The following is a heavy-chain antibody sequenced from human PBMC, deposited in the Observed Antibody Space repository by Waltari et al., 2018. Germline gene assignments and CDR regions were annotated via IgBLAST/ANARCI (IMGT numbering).Heavy chain of an antibody. CDR1: GGTFSSYA. CDR3: ARDQAGYMAGDAFDI. CDR2: IIPICGTA. D-gene: IGHD3-9*01. V-gene: IGHV1-69*14. J-gene: IGHJ3*02. Sequence: QVQLVQSGAEVKKPGSSVKVSCKPYGGTFSSYALSWVRQAHGQGLEWMGGIIPICGTANYAQKFQGRVTITADKSTSTAYMELSSLRSEDTAVYYCARDQAGYMAGDAFDIWGQGTMVTVSS.